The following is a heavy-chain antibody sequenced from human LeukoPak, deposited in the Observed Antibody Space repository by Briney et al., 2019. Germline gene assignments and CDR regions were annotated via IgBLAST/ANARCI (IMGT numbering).Heavy chain of an antibody. Sequence: GGSLRLSCAASGFTVNSNYMSWVRQAPGKGLEWVSVIYSGGSTYYADSVKGRFTISRDNSKNTLYLQMNSLRAEDTAVYYCAKDGFYGPSAFDIWGQGTVVTVSS. CDR3: AKDGFYGPSAFDI. J-gene: IGHJ3*02. D-gene: IGHD4-17*01. CDR2: IYSGGST. CDR1: GFTVNSNY. V-gene: IGHV3-53*01.